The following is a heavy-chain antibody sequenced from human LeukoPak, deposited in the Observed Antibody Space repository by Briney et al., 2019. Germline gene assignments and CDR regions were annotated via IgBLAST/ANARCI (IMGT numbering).Heavy chain of an antibody. Sequence: GGSLKLSCSASGFTFSSYAMSLVRQAPGKGLELVSAISGSGGSTYYADSVKGRFTISRDNSKNTLYLQMNSLRAEDTAVYYCARALRFLDYDYWGQGTLVTVSS. D-gene: IGHD3-3*01. CDR1: GFTFSSYA. J-gene: IGHJ4*02. CDR2: ISGSGGST. V-gene: IGHV3-23*01. CDR3: ARALRFLDYDY.